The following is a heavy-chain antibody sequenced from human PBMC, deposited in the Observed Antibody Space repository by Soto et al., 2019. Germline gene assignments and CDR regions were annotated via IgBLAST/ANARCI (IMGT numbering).Heavy chain of an antibody. D-gene: IGHD5-12*01. J-gene: IGHJ5*02. Sequence: QVQLVQSGAEVKKPGASVKVSCKASGYTFTGHYMHWVRQAPGQGLEWMGWINPNSGGTNYAQKFQGWVTMTRDTSISTAYMELSRLRSDDTAVYYCARHPYSGYDLSDNWFDPWGQGTLVTVSS. CDR1: GYTFTGHY. CDR2: INPNSGGT. V-gene: IGHV1-2*04. CDR3: ARHPYSGYDLSDNWFDP.